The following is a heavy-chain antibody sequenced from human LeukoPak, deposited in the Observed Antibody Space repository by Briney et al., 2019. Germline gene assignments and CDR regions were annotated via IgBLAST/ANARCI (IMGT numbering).Heavy chain of an antibody. J-gene: IGHJ4*02. Sequence: GGSLRLSCAASGFTFSSYEMNWVRQAPGKGLEWLSYISSRGDTIYYADSVKGRFTISRDNTRNSLYLQMNSLRAEDTAVYYCAREERGSYCSGRNCYSNYWGQGTLVTVSS. V-gene: IGHV3-48*03. D-gene: IGHD2-15*01. CDR1: GFTFSSYE. CDR3: AREERGSYCSGRNCYSNY. CDR2: ISSRGDTI.